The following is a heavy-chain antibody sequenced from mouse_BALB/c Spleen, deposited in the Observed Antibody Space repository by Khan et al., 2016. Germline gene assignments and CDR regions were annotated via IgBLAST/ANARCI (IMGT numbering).Heavy chain of an antibody. CDR2: IYPGNGDT. Sequence: VQLQESGAELARLGASVKLSCKASGYTFTTYWMQWVKQRPGQGLEWIGAIYPGNGDTRYTHKFKGKATLTADKSSSTAYMQLSSLASEDSAVYYCARGNSYYDYDYWGQGTTLTVSS. J-gene: IGHJ2*01. D-gene: IGHD2-4*01. CDR1: GYTFTTYW. CDR3: ARGNSYYDYDY. V-gene: IGHV1-87*01.